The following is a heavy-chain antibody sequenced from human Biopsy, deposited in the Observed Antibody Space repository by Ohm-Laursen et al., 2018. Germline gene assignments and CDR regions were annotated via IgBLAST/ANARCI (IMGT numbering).Heavy chain of an antibody. Sequence: SLRLSCTASGFTFSDHYMEWVRQAPGKGLEWISYISETSSHIYDADSVKGRFTVARDNAKNSLYLQLNSLRAEDTAVYYCARDSRRTAREGGMDVWGQGTTVTVSS. CDR1: GFTFSDHY. V-gene: IGHV3-69-1*01. D-gene: IGHD6-6*01. CDR2: ISETSSHI. CDR3: ARDSRRTAREGGMDV. J-gene: IGHJ6*02.